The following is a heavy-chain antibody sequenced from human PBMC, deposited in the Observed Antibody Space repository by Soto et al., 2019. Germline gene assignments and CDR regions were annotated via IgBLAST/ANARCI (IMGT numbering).Heavy chain of an antibody. D-gene: IGHD1-26*01. CDR2: ISYDGSNK. J-gene: IGHJ3*02. V-gene: IGHV3-30-3*01. Sequence: GGSLRLSCAASGFTFSSYAMHWVRQAPGKGLEWVAVISYDGSNKYYADSVKGRFTISRDNSKNTLYLQMNSLRAEDTAVYYCARDRVGAKGDAFDIWGQGTMVTVSS. CDR3: ARDRVGAKGDAFDI. CDR1: GFTFSSYA.